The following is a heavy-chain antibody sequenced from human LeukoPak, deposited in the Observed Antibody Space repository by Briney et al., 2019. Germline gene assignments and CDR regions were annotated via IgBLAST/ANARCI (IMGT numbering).Heavy chain of an antibody. V-gene: IGHV3-13*05. D-gene: IGHD2-2*01. CDR3: AGQARPGSAEGAFDI. CDR2: ISTAGDP. J-gene: IGHJ3*02. CDR1: GFTFSSYD. Sequence: GGSLRLPCTASGFTFSSYDMHWLRQDKGKGLEWVSAISTAGDPYYLGSVKGRFTISRENAKNSFYLQMNSLRAGDTAVYYCAGQARPGSAEGAFDIWGQGTMVTVSS.